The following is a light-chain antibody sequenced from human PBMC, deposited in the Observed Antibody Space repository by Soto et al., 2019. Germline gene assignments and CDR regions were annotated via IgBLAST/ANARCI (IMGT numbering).Light chain of an antibody. J-gene: IGKJ3*01. Sequence: EIVLTQSPGTLSFSPGERATLSCRASQSVSSKYLAWYQQKPGRAPRVLIYGTSIRASGVPERFSGGGSGTDFTLTITRLEPEDFAVYYCQQYGSSLFTLGPGTKVDIK. CDR1: QSVSSKY. CDR3: QQYGSSLFT. CDR2: GTS. V-gene: IGKV3-20*01.